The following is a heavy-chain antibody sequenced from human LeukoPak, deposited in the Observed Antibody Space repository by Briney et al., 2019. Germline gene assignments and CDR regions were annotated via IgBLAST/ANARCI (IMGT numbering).Heavy chain of an antibody. D-gene: IGHD6-6*01. CDR2: IYYSGNT. J-gene: IGHJ4*02. Sequence: SETLSLTCTVSGGSISSSSYYWGWIRQPPGKGLEWIGSIYYSGNTYYNPSLKSRVIISVDTSKCQLSLKLTSVTAADTAVYYCARETSIAALIWGQGTLVTVSS. CDR3: ARETSIAALI. V-gene: IGHV4-39*01. CDR1: GGSISSSSYY.